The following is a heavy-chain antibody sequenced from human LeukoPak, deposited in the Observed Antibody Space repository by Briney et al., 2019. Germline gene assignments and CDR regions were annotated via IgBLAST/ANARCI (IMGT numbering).Heavy chain of an antibody. CDR2: IYYSGST. Sequence: PSETPSLTCTVSGDSISNYYWSWIRQPPGKGLEWIGFIYYSGSTNYNPSLRSRVTISVDTSKNQFSLKLSSVTAADTAVYYCARHWGDSPNHSDDLYAFDIWGQGTMVTVSS. CDR3: ARHWGDSPNHSDDLYAFDI. V-gene: IGHV4-59*08. J-gene: IGHJ3*02. D-gene: IGHD1-14*01. CDR1: GDSISNYY.